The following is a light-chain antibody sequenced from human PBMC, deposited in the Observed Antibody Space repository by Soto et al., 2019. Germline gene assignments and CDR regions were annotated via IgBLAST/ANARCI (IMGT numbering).Light chain of an antibody. J-gene: IGKJ3*01. CDR1: QSISSY. Sequence: DIQMTQSPSSLSASVGDRVTITCRASQSISSYLNWYQQKPGKAPKFLIYAASSLQSGVPSRFSGSGSGTDFTLTITSLQPEDFATYYCQHSYNTPLTVGPGTKVDSK. CDR3: QHSYNTPLT. CDR2: AAS. V-gene: IGKV1-39*01.